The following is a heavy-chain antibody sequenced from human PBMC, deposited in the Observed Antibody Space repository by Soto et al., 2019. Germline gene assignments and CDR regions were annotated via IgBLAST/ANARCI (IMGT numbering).Heavy chain of an antibody. CDR2: INHSGST. J-gene: IGHJ4*02. V-gene: IGHV4-34*01. Sequence: SETLSLTCAVYGGSFSGYYWSWIRQPPGKGLEWIGEINHSGSTNYNPSLKSRVTISVDTSKNQFSLKLSSVTAADTAVYYCARGVPQRFDYWGEGTLVGVSS. CDR1: GGSFSGYY. CDR3: ARGVPQRFDY.